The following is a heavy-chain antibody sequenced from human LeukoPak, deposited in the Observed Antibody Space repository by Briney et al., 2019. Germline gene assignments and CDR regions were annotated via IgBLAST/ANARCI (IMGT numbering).Heavy chain of an antibody. Sequence: GGSLRLFCAASGFTFSSYAMSWVRQAPGKGLEWVSAISGSGGSTYYADSVKGRFTISRDNSKNTLYLQMNSLRAEDTAVYHCAKDLEDYDFWSGYSTPFDYWGQGTLVTVSS. D-gene: IGHD3-3*01. CDR2: ISGSGGST. J-gene: IGHJ4*02. CDR1: GFTFSSYA. CDR3: AKDLEDYDFWSGYSTPFDY. V-gene: IGHV3-23*01.